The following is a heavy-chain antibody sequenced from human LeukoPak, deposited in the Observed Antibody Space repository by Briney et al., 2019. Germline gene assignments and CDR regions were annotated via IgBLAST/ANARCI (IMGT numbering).Heavy chain of an antibody. Sequence: PGGSLRFSCAASGFTFSSYTVNWIRQAPGKGLEWVSSISGSSYYIYYADSVKGRFTISRNNATNSVYLQMNSLRAEDTAVYHCARGEPSDFWSGFDYWGQGTLVTVSS. CDR2: ISGSSYYI. D-gene: IGHD3-3*01. CDR3: ARGEPSDFWSGFDY. J-gene: IGHJ4*02. V-gene: IGHV3-21*01. CDR1: GFTFSSYT.